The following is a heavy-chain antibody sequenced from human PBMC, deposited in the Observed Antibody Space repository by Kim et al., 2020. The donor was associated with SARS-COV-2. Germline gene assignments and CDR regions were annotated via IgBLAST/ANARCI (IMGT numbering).Heavy chain of an antibody. Sequence: VKGRYTNSRDNSKNSLYLQMHSLRTEDTALYYCAKVAGITMVPGQYFDYWGQGTLVTVSS. J-gene: IGHJ4*02. V-gene: IGHV3-43*01. D-gene: IGHD3-10*01. CDR3: AKVAGITMVPGQYFDY.